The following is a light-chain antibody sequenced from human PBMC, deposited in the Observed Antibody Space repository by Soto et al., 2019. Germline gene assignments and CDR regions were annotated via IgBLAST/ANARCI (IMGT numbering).Light chain of an antibody. J-gene: IGKJ5*01. CDR2: AAS. CDR3: QQLYSSPLA. V-gene: IGKV1-9*01. CDR1: QGISSY. Sequence: IQLTQSPSSLSASVGDRVTITCRASQGISSYLAWYQQKPGKAPRLLIYAASALQSGVPSRFSGGGSGTDFTLTIRSLQPEDFATYYCQQLYSSPLAFGQGTRLETK.